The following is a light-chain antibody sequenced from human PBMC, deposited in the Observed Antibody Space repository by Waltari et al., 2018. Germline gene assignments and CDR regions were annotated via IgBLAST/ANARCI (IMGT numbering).Light chain of an antibody. CDR1: TGAVTSGHS. J-gene: IGLJ2*01. Sequence: QAVVTQQPSLTVSPGGTVTLTCGPSTGAVTSGHSPNWSQQKTGQAPRTLIYDTSNKHSWTPARFSGSLLGGKAALTLSGAQPEDEANYYCFLSYSGAVIFGGGTKLTVL. CDR2: DTS. V-gene: IGLV7-46*01. CDR3: FLSYSGAVI.